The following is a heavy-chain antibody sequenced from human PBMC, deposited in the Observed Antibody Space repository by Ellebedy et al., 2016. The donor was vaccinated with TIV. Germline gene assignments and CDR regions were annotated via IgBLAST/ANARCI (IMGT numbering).Heavy chain of an antibody. J-gene: IGHJ6*02. CDR2: IYDSGST. CDR1: GGAISSHY. Sequence: SETLSLXXTVSGGAISSHYWSWIRQSPGKGLEWIGYIYDSGSTNYNPSVKSQVTISVETSKNQISLKLRAVTAADTAVYYCATFPPRYIDGLDVWGQGTTVTVSS. D-gene: IGHD1-14*01. CDR3: ATFPPRYIDGLDV. V-gene: IGHV4-59*11.